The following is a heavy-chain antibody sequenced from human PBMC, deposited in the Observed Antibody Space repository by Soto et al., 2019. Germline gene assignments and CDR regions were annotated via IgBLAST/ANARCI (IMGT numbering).Heavy chain of an antibody. CDR3: ARGEITLLGGMDV. J-gene: IGHJ6*02. V-gene: IGHV4-34*01. Sequence: PSETLSPTCAVYGGSFSGYYWGWVRQPPGKGLEWIGEVNHGGSSNYHPSLKSRVSISVDTSNNQFSLRIKSVTPADTAVYYCARGEITLLGGMDVWGQGTTVTVSS. D-gene: IGHD3-10*01. CDR2: VNHGGSS. CDR1: GGSFSGYY.